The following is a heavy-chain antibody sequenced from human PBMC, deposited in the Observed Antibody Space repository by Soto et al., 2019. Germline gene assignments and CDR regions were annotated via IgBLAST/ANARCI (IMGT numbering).Heavy chain of an antibody. CDR1: GYTFTSYV. Sequence: QVQLVQSGAEAKKPGASVKVSCKASGYTFTSYVISWVRQAPGQGLEWMGWISAYNGNTNYAQKLQGRVPMTPDTSTSTAYMELRSLRSDDTAVYYCARGRAPGYCSGGSCYPYWYFDLWGRGTLVTVSS. D-gene: IGHD2-15*01. V-gene: IGHV1-18*01. CDR2: ISAYNGNT. CDR3: ARGRAPGYCSGGSCYPYWYFDL. J-gene: IGHJ2*01.